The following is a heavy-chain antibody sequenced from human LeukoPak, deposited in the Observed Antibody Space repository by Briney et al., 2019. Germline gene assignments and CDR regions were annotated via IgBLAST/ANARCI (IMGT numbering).Heavy chain of an antibody. CDR1: GFTFSSYG. V-gene: IGHV3-30*18. D-gene: IGHD1-14*01. CDR3: AKVARKYGLSHFDY. J-gene: IGHJ4*02. CDR2: ISYDGSNK. Sequence: PGGSLRLSCAASGFTFSSYGMHWVRQAPGKGLEWVAVISYDGSNKYYADSVKGRFTISRDNSKNTLYLQMNSLRAEDTAVYYCAKVARKYGLSHFDYWGQGTLVTVSS.